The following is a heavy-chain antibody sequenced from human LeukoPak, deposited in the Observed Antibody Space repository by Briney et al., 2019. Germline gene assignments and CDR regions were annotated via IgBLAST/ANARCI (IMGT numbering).Heavy chain of an antibody. J-gene: IGHJ1*01. CDR1: GSTFSIYS. CDR3: APQGEHSYDINRSESSQH. CDR2: ISSSSSFI. Sequence: PGGSLRLSCAASGSTFSIYSMNWVRQAPGKGLEWVSSISSSSSFIYYADSVKGRFTISRDNAKNSLYLQMNSLRAEDTAVYYCAPQGEHSYDINRSESSQHGGRGPLVT. V-gene: IGHV3-21*01. D-gene: IGHD3-22*01.